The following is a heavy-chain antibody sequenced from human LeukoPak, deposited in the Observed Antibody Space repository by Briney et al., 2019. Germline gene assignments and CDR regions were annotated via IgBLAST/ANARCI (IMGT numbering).Heavy chain of an antibody. CDR3: AKPQWELLD. V-gene: IGHV3-23*01. J-gene: IGHJ4*02. D-gene: IGHD1-26*01. Sequence: GGSLRLSCAASGFTFSSYTMSWVRQAPGKGLEWVSAISDSGGSTYYADSVKGRFTISRDNSKNTLYLQMSSLRAEDTAVYYCAKPQWELLDWGQGTLVTVSS. CDR1: GFTFSSYT. CDR2: ISDSGGST.